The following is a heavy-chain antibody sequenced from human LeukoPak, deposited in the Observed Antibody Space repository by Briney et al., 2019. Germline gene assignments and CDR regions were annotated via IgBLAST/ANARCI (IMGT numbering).Heavy chain of an antibody. CDR1: GGTFSSYA. D-gene: IGHD3-22*01. CDR3: ARTYYYDSSGYYGGGFDY. J-gene: IGHJ4*02. V-gene: IGHV1-69*13. Sequence: SVKVSCKASGGTFSSYAISCVRQAPGQGLEWMGGIIPIFGTANYAQKFQGRVTITAGESTSTAYMELSSLRSEDTAVYYCARTYYYDSSGYYGGGFDYWGQGTLVTVSS. CDR2: IIPIFGTA.